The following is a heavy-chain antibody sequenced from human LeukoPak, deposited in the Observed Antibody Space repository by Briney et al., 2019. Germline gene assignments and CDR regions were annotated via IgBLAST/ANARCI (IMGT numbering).Heavy chain of an antibody. V-gene: IGHV1-24*01. D-gene: IGHD6-13*01. J-gene: IGHJ6*04. CDR1: GYTLTELS. CDR2: FDPEDGET. Sequence: ASVEVSCKVSGYTLTELSMHWVRQAPGKGLEWMGGFDPEDGETIYAQKFQGRVTMTEDTSTDTAYMELSSLRSEDTAVYYCATALQQYYYYGMDVWGKGTTVTVSS. CDR3: ATALQQYYYYGMDV.